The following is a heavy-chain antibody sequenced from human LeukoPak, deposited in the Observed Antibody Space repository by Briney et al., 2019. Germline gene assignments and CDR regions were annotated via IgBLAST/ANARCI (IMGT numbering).Heavy chain of an antibody. V-gene: IGHV3-30-3*01. CDR3: ARDVGSGYYRDYYYYYGMNV. Sequence: GGSLRLSCAASGFTFSSYAMHWVRRAPGKGLEWVAVISYDGSNKYYADSVKGRFTISRDNSKNTLYLQMNSLRAEDTAVYYCARDVGSGYYRDYYYYYGMNVWGQGTTVTVSS. CDR1: GFTFSSYA. D-gene: IGHD3-22*01. J-gene: IGHJ6*02. CDR2: ISYDGSNK.